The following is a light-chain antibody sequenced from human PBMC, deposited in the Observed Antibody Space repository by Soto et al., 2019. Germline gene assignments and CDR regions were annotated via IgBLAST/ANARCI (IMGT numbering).Light chain of an antibody. J-gene: IGKJ3*01. CDR3: QQCYSTPST. V-gene: IGKV4-1*01. CDR1: QSVLYNSNNKNY. Sequence: DIVMTQSPDSLAVSLGERATINCKSSQSVLYNSNNKNYLAWYQQKPGQPPKLLIYWASTRESGVPDRFSGSGSGTDFTLTISSLQAEDVAVYYCQQCYSTPSTVGPGTKVDIK. CDR2: WAS.